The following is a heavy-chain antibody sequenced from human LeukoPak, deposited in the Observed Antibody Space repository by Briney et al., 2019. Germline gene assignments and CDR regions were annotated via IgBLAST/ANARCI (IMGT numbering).Heavy chain of an antibody. CDR3: ARDHAYSSGWHFDY. J-gene: IGHJ4*02. Sequence: GSLRPSCAASGFTFSSYAMHWVRQAPGKGLEWVAVISYDGSNKHYADSVKGRFTISRDNTKNTLYLQMNSLRAEDTAVYYCARDHAYSSGWHFDYWGQGTLVTVSS. CDR2: ISYDGSNK. CDR1: GFTFSSYA. D-gene: IGHD6-19*01. V-gene: IGHV3-30-3*01.